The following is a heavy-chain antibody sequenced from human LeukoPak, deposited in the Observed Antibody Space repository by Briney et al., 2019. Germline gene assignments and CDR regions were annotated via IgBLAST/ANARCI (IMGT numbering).Heavy chain of an antibody. J-gene: IGHJ4*02. CDR3: VREAAATLFDY. CDR1: GFTFSDYS. Sequence: GGSLRLSCAASGFTFSDYSMNWVRQAPGKGLEWVSSISSSSSYIQYADSVKGRFTISRDNAKNSMYLQMNSLRAEDTAVYYCVREAAATLFDYWGQGTLVTVSS. CDR2: ISSSSSYI. D-gene: IGHD1-26*01. V-gene: IGHV3-21*06.